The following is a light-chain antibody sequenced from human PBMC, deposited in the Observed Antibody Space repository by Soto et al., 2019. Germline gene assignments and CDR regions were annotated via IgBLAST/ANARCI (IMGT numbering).Light chain of an antibody. J-gene: IGKJ4*01. CDR1: QSISSW. CDR2: DAS. V-gene: IGKV1-5*01. Sequence: DIQMPQSPSTLPSSVGDRVTITCRASQSISSWWAWYQQKPGKAPKLLIYDASSLESGVPSRFSGSGSDTESTLTITTLQPDDFATYHCQQYNRYSLTFGGGTKVEIK. CDR3: QQYNRYSLT.